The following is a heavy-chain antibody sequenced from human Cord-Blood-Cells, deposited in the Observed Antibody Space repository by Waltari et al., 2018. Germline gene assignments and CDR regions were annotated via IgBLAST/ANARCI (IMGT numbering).Heavy chain of an antibody. Sequence: QLQLQESGPGLVKPSETLSLTCTVSGGSISSSSYYWGWIRQPPGKGLEWIGSIYYSGSTYYNPSLKSRVTISVDTSKNQFSLKLSSVTAADTAVYYCVTTTRYSSSWSDYWGQGTLVTVSS. CDR1: GGSISSSSYY. V-gene: IGHV4-39*01. CDR2: IYYSGST. J-gene: IGHJ4*02. CDR3: VTTTRYSSSWSDY. D-gene: IGHD6-13*01.